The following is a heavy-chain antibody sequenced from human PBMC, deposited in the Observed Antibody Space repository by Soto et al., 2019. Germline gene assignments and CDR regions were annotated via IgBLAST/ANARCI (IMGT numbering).Heavy chain of an antibody. J-gene: IGHJ4*02. CDR1: GYTVTELS. D-gene: IGHD1-26*01. CDR3: ATVSGSYPDFDY. V-gene: IGHV1-24*01. CDR2: FDPEDGET. Sequence: ASVKVCGEVSGYTVTELSMHCVRQAPGKGLEWMGGFDPEDGETIYAQKFQGRVTMTEDTSTDTAYMELSSLRSEDTAVYYCATVSGSYPDFDYWGQGTLVTVSS.